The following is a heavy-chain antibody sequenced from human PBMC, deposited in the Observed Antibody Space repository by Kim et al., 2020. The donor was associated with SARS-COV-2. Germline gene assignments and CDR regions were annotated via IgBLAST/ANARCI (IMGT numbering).Heavy chain of an antibody. J-gene: IGHJ4*02. D-gene: IGHD6-19*01. V-gene: IGHV4-59*01. Sequence: SETLSLTCTVSGGSISSYYWSWIRQPPGKGLEWIGYIYYSGSTNYNPSLKSRVTISVDTSKNQFSLKLSSVTAADTAVYYCARWFSGWSIFDYWGQGTLVTVSS. CDR2: IYYSGST. CDR1: GGSISSYY. CDR3: ARWFSGWSIFDY.